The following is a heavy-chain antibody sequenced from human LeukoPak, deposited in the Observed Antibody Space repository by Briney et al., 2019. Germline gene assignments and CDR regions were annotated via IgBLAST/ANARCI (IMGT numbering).Heavy chain of an antibody. D-gene: IGHD6-13*01. CDR1: GYTFTGYY. Sequence: VASVKVSCKASGYTFTGYYMHWVRQAPGQGLEWMGWINPNSGGTSYAQKFQGRVTMTRDTSISTAYMELSRLRSDDTAVYYCARDRDSSSWYQRDAFDIWGQGTMVTVSS. CDR3: ARDRDSSSWYQRDAFDI. V-gene: IGHV1-2*02. J-gene: IGHJ3*02. CDR2: INPNSGGT.